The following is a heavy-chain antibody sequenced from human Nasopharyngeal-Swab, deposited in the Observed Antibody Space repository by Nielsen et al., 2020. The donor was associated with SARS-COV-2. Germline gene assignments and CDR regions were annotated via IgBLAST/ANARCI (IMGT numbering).Heavy chain of an antibody. CDR2: IYYSGST. V-gene: IGHV4-31*02. D-gene: IGHD6-19*01. J-gene: IGHJ6*02. CDR3: ARDWLVAGTGGYYYYYGMDV. Sequence: WIRQPPGKGLEWIGYIYYSGSTYYNPSLKSRVSISVDTSKNQFSLKLSSVTAADTAVYYCARDWLVAGTGGYYYYYGMDVWGQGTTVTVSS.